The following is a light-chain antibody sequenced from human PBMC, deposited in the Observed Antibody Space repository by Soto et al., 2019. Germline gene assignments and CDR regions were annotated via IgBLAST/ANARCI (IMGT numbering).Light chain of an antibody. V-gene: IGKV1-5*01. CDR2: DAS. CDR1: QSISSW. J-gene: IGKJ4*01. Sequence: DIQMTQSPSTLSASVGDRVTITCRASQSISSWLAWYQQKPGKAPKLLIYDASSLESGVPSRFSGSGSGTDFTLTISRLEPEDFAVYYCQQYGSSPPLTFGGGTKVDIK. CDR3: QQYGSSPPLT.